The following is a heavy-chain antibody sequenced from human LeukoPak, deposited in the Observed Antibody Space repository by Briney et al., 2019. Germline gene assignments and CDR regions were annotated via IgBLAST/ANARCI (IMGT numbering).Heavy chain of an antibody. Sequence: SETLSLTCTVSGGSISSSSYYWGWIRQPPGKGLEWIGSIYYSGSTYYNPSLKSRVTISVDTSKNQFSLKLSSVTAADTAVYYCASSRSSWYRGWFDPWGQGTLVTVSS. D-gene: IGHD6-13*01. CDR3: ASSRSSWYRGWFDP. CDR2: IYYSGST. V-gene: IGHV4-39*07. J-gene: IGHJ5*02. CDR1: GGSISSSSYY.